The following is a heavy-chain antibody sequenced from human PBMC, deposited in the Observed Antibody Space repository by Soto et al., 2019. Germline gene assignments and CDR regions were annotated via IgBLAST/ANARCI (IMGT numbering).Heavy chain of an antibody. CDR1: GFTFGDYA. D-gene: IGHD2-15*01. Sequence: GGSLRLSCTASGFTFGDYAVNWVRQAPGKGLEWVGFIRSKAYGGTPEYAASVKGRFTISRDDSKSIAYLQMNSLKTEDTAVFYCARSLLNGMDVWGQGTTVTVS. J-gene: IGHJ6*02. V-gene: IGHV3-49*04. CDR2: IRSKAYGGTP. CDR3: ARSLLNGMDV.